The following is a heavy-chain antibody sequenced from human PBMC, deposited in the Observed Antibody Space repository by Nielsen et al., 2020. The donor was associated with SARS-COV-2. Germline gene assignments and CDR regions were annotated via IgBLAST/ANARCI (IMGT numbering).Heavy chain of an antibody. J-gene: IGHJ4*02. V-gene: IGHV3-30*18. Sequence: GGSLRLSCAAYGFTFSNYGMHWVRQAPGKGLEWVAAISYDTSNIYYADSVKGRFTISRDSSRNTLNLHMNSLRAEDTAAYYCAKAGVMITFGGDVDYFESWGQGTLVTVSS. D-gene: IGHD3-16*01. CDR3: AKAGVMITFGGDVDYFES. CDR1: GFTFSNYG. CDR2: ISYDTSNI.